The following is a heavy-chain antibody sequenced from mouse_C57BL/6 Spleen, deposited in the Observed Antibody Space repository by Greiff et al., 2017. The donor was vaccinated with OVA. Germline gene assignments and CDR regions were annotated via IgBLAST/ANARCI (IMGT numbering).Heavy chain of an antibody. J-gene: IGHJ2*01. CDR1: GYTFTSYD. Sequence: QVQLQQSGPELVKPGASVKLSCKASGYTFTSYDINWVKQRTGQGLEWIGWIYPRDGSTKNNEKFKGKATLTVDTSSSTAYMELHSLTSEDSAVYYCAREAAPYYFDYWGQGTTLTVSS. CDR3: AREAAPYYFDY. CDR2: IYPRDGST. V-gene: IGHV1-85*01. D-gene: IGHD6-1*01.